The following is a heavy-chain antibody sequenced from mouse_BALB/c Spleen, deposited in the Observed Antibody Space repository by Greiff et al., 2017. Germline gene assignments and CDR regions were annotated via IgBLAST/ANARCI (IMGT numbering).Heavy chain of an antibody. J-gene: IGHJ2*01. Sequence: EVQLQQSGTVLARPGASVKMSCKASGYSFTSYWMHWVKQRPGQGLEWIGAIYPGNSDTSYNQKFKGKAKLTAVTSASTAYMELSSLTNEDSAVYYCTNSYDYLYYFDYWGQGTTLTVSS. V-gene: IGHV1-5*01. CDR1: GYSFTSYW. CDR2: IYPGNSDT. CDR3: TNSYDYLYYFDY. D-gene: IGHD2-4*01.